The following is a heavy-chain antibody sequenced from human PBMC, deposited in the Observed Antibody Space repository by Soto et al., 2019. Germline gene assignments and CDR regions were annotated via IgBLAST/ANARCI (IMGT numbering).Heavy chain of an antibody. CDR2: IIPIFGTP. Sequence: QVQLVQSGPEVKEPGSSVKLTCKVSGGIFNTYAISWLQQSPGQGLERMGGIIPIFGTPNYAQRCAGRVTITADESTSTAYMELSRLRSDDTAVYYCARDRDSYGTGNYYNRIDFWGQGTLVSVSS. D-gene: IGHD3-10*01. CDR1: GGIFNTYA. J-gene: IGHJ4*02. CDR3: ARDRDSYGTGNYYNRIDF. V-gene: IGHV1-69*01.